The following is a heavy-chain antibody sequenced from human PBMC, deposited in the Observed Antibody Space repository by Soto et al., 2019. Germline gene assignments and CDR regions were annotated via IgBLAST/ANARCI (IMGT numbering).Heavy chain of an antibody. CDR3: AAGWETVDGTPYYSSGVDV. V-gene: IGHV4-30-2*06. J-gene: IGHJ6*02. CDR1: GASVSGGGYS. CDR2: IYHFGSS. D-gene: IGHD1-26*01. Sequence: HLQESGSGLVKPLETLTLTCAVSGASVSGGGYSWNWIRQSPGKGLEWIGNIYHFGSSSYNPSLKSRVTISVDRSKNQFSLTLNSVTAADTAVYFCAAGWETVDGTPYYSSGVDVWGLGNTVTGSS.